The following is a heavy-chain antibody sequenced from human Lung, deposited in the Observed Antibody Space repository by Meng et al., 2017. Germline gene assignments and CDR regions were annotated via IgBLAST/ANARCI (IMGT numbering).Heavy chain of an antibody. CDR3: TNDRLNH. D-gene: IGHD1-1*01. Sequence: EVQLVWPGGGLVPPGGSLRPSCAASGFTFTDHWMYWVRQGPGKGLVLVSRINRDGTKPTYADSVKGRFTISRDNAKNTLYLQMNNLRAEDTAFYYCTNDRLNHWGQGALVTVSS. CDR2: INRDGTKP. J-gene: IGHJ1*01. V-gene: IGHV3-74*01. CDR1: GFTFTDHW.